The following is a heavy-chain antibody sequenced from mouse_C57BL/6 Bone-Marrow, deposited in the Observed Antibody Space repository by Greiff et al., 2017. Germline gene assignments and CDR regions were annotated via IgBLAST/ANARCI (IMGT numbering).Heavy chain of an antibody. Sequence: VQLQQSGAELVRPGASVKLSCTASGFNIKDDYMHWVKQRPEQGLEWIGWIDPENGDTEYASKFQGKATITADTSSNTAYLQLSSLTSEDTAVYYCTTYYGCRVPLYWGQGTTLTVSS. CDR3: TTYYGCRVPLY. V-gene: IGHV14-4*01. D-gene: IGHD1-1*01. CDR2: IDPENGDT. J-gene: IGHJ2*01. CDR1: GFNIKDDY.